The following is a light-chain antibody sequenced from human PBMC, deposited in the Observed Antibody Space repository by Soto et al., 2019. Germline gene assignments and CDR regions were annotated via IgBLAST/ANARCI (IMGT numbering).Light chain of an antibody. CDR3: TSYTTKSTWI. CDR1: SSDIGNYNY. Sequence: QSVLTRPASVSGSPGQSITSSCTGTSSDIGNYNYVSWYQQHPGKAPQLIMYEVNTRPSGLSNRFSGSKSDNTASLTISGLRDEDEADYYCTSYTTKSTWIFGGGTK. CDR2: EVN. V-gene: IGLV2-14*01. J-gene: IGLJ2*01.